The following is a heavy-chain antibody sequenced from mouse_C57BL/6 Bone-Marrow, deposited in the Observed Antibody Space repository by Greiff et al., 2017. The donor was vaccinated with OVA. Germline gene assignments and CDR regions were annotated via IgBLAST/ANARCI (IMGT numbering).Heavy chain of an antibody. D-gene: IGHD1-1*01. CDR3: SRQGGSRDFDY. CDR2: ISTGGSYT. Sequence: EVQRVESGGDLVKPGGSLKLSCAASGFTFSSYGMSWVRQTPDKRLEWVATISTGGSYTYYPDSVKGRFTIARDNAKNTLYLQMSSLRSEDTAMYDCSRQGGSRDFDYWGQGTTLTVSS. CDR1: GFTFSSYG. J-gene: IGHJ2*01. V-gene: IGHV5-6*01.